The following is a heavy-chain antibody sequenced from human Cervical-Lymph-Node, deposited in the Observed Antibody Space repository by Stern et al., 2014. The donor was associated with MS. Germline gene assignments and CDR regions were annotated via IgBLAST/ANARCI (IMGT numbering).Heavy chain of an antibody. J-gene: IGHJ6*02. Sequence: QVQLQESGPGLVKPSQTLSLTCTVSGGSITNGGYFWSWIRQPAGKGLEWIGRVSTRGSPHYNPSLQSRVTISVDTSQNQFSLKLASVTAADTAVYFCARDCGGDCYPGYFYGMDVWGQGTTVTVSS. CDR1: GGSITNGGYF. CDR2: VSTRGSP. V-gene: IGHV4-61*02. D-gene: IGHD2-21*02. CDR3: ARDCGGDCYPGYFYGMDV.